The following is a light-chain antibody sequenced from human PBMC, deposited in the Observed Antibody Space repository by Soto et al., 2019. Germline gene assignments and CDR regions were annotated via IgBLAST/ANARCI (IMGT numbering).Light chain of an antibody. CDR3: QQLNSYPPIT. V-gene: IGKV1-9*01. Sequence: IQMTQSPSTLAASVGDVVTMTCRASQGISSYLAWYQQKPGKAPKLLIYAASTLQSGVPSRFSGSGSGTDFTLTISSLQPEDFATYYCQQLNSYPPITFGPGTKVDIK. CDR2: AAS. CDR1: QGISSY. J-gene: IGKJ3*01.